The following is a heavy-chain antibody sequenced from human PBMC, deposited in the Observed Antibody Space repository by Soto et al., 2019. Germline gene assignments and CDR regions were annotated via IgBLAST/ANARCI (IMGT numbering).Heavy chain of an antibody. D-gene: IGHD3-9*01. CDR1: GFTFSSYG. CDR3: AKLRDWLLPYDAFDI. Sequence: PGGSLRLSCAASGFTFSSYGMHWVRQAPGKGLEWVAVISYDGSNKYYADSVKGRFTISRDNSKNTLYLQMNSLRAEDTAVYYCAKLRDWLLPYDAFDIWGQGTMVTVSS. CDR2: ISYDGSNK. V-gene: IGHV3-30*18. J-gene: IGHJ3*02.